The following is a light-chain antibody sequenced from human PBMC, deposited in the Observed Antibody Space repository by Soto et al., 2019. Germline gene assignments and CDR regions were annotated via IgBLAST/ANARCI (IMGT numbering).Light chain of an antibody. CDR3: QQYNNWWT. Sequence: EIVMTQSPATLSVSPGERATLSCRASQSVSNNLAWYQKKPAQAPSLLIYGASTRATGIPARFSGSGSGTEFTLTISSLQSEDFAVYYCQQYNNWWTFGQGTRVEIK. CDR2: GAS. CDR1: QSVSNN. V-gene: IGKV3-15*01. J-gene: IGKJ1*01.